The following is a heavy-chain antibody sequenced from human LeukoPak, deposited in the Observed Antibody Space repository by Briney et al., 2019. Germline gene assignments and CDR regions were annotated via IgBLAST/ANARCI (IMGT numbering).Heavy chain of an antibody. CDR3: AKEGAPPDYAFDI. J-gene: IGHJ3*02. Sequence: GGSLRLSCAASGFTFSSYGMHWVRQAPGKGLEWVAVISYDGSNKYYADSVKGRFTISRDNSKNTLYLQMNSLRAEDTAVYYCAKEGAPPDYAFDIWGQGTMVTVSS. CDR2: ISYDGSNK. D-gene: IGHD2-21*01. CDR1: GFTFSSYG. V-gene: IGHV3-30*18.